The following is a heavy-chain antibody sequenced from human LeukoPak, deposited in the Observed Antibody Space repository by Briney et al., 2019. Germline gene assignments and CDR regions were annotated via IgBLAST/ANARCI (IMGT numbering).Heavy chain of an antibody. J-gene: IGHJ4*02. Sequence: GGSLRLSCAASGFTFNNYSMHWVRQVPGEGLVWVSRINSDGSRTNYVDSAKGRFTISRDNAKNTVFLQMNSLRAEDTAVYYCARGNFYSGSGSSPLDYWGQGTLVTVSS. CDR1: GFTFNNYS. D-gene: IGHD3-10*01. V-gene: IGHV3-74*01. CDR3: ARGNFYSGSGSSPLDY. CDR2: INSDGSRT.